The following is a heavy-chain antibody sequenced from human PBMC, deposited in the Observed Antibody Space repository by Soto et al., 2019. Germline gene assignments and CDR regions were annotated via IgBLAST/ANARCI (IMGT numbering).Heavy chain of an antibody. Sequence: QITLKESGPTLVKPTQTLTLTCTFSGFSLSTSGVGVGWIRQPPGKALEWLALIYWDDDKRYSPSLKSRLTITKDTSKHQVVLTMTNMDPVDTATYYCAHRPGIVATITDDWFDPWGQGTLVTVSS. D-gene: IGHD5-12*01. V-gene: IGHV2-5*02. CDR1: GFSLSTSGVG. J-gene: IGHJ5*02. CDR2: IYWDDDK. CDR3: AHRPGIVATITDDWFDP.